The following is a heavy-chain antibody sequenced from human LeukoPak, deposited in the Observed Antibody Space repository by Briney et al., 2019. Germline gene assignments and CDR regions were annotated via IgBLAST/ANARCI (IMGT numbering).Heavy chain of an antibody. D-gene: IGHD3-10*01. CDR2: ISSSGSTI. CDR3: AREQRVQGVIITRSYNWFDP. V-gene: IGHV3-11*01. J-gene: IGHJ5*02. Sequence: GGSLRLSCAASGFTFSDYYMSWIRQAPGKGLEWVSYISSSGSTIYYADSVKGRFTISRDNAKNSLYLQMNSLRAEDTAVYYCAREQRVQGVIITRSYNWFDPWGQGTLVTVSS. CDR1: GFTFSDYY.